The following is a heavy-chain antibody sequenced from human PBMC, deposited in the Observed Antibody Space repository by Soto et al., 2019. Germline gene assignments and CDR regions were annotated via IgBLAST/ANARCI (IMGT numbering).Heavy chain of an antibody. CDR1: GGSISSYY. CDR2: THYSGST. D-gene: IGHD1-1*01. V-gene: IGHV4-59*01. Sequence: SETLSLTCTVSGGSISSYYWSWIRQPPGKGLEWIGNTHYSGSTSYNPSLKSRVTISIDTSKNQFSLKLGSVTAADTAVYYCATDRYWTFEYWGQGTLVTVSS. CDR3: ATDRYWTFEY. J-gene: IGHJ4*02.